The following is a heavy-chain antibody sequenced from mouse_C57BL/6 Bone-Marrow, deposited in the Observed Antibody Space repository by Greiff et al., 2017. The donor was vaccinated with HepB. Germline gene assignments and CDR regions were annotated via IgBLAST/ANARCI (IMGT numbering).Heavy chain of an antibody. CDR2: LLPSIGRT. V-gene: IGHV15-2*01. CDR1: DSEVFPIAY. J-gene: IGHJ2*01. Sequence: VQLQQSGSELRSPGSSVKLSCKDFDSEVFPIAYMSWVRQKPGHGFEWIGGLLPSIGRTIYGEKFEDKATLAADTLSNTAYLELNSLTSEDSAIYYCARGSTMVTTSYYFDDWGQGTTLTVSS. D-gene: IGHD2-2*01. CDR3: ARGSTMVTTSYYFDD.